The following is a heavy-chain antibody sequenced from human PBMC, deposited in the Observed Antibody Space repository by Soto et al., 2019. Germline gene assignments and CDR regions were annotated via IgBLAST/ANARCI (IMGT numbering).Heavy chain of an antibody. V-gene: IGHV1-18*03. CDR3: ASILHDSSGGYYPIDY. CDR1: GYTFTSYG. D-gene: IGHD6-19*01. CDR2: ISAYNGNT. J-gene: IGHJ4*02. Sequence: QVQLVHSGAEVKKPSASVKVSCKASGYTFTSYGISWVRQAPGQGLEWMGWISAYNGNTNYPQKLKGRGTMTTDTSTSTAYRELRSLRSDDMTVYYWASILHDSSGGYYPIDYWAQGTLVTASS.